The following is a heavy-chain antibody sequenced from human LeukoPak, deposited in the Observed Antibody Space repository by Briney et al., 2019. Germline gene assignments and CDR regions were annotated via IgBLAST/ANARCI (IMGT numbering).Heavy chain of an antibody. J-gene: IGHJ3*02. CDR3: ARNIVGAPTGAFDI. Sequence: ASVKVSCKASGGTFSSYAISWVRQAPGQGLEWMGGIIPIFGTANYAQKFQGRVTITTDESTSTAYMELSSLRSEDTAVYYCARNIVGAPTGAFDIWGQGTMVTVSS. D-gene: IGHD1-26*01. CDR2: IIPIFGTA. CDR1: GGTFSSYA. V-gene: IGHV1-69*05.